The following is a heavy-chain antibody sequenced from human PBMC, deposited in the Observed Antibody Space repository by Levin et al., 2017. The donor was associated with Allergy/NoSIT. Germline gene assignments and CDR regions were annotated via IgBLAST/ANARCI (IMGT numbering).Heavy chain of an antibody. CDR1: GGSISSSSYY. V-gene: IGHV4-39*07. CDR3: ARDDGRDYYGTDY. D-gene: IGHD4-17*01. J-gene: IGHJ4*02. CDR2: IYYDGST. Sequence: NSSETLSLTCTVSGGSISSSSYYWAWIRQPPGKGLEWIGSIYYDGSTYYNPSLKSRVTISIDTSKNKFSLKLTSVTAADTAVYYCARDDGRDYYGTDYWGQGTLVTVSS.